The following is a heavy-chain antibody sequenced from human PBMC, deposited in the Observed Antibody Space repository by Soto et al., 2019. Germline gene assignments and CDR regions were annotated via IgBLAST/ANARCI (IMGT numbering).Heavy chain of an antibody. J-gene: IGHJ4*02. D-gene: IGHD5-18*01. CDR3: AGRYGSFFDY. CDR1: GGSISSYY. Sequence: QVQLQESGPGLVKPSETLSLTCTVSGGSISSYYWSWIRQPPGKGLEWIGYIYYSGSTNYNPSLNSRVTISVDTSKNQFSLKLSSVTAADTTLYYFAGRYGSFFDYWGQGTLVSVSS. V-gene: IGHV4-59*08. CDR2: IYYSGST.